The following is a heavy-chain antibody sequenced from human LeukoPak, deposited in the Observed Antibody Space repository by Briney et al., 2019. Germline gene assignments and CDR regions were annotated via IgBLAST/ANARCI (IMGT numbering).Heavy chain of an antibody. D-gene: IGHD2-2*01. Sequence: GGSLRLSCAASGFSFSSFSMNWVRQAPGKGLEWVAHILGTGQTVKYADSVKGRFTISRDNAKNSLYLQVNSLRPEDTAVYFCARARSTHSGFFHYYHMDVWGKGTSVTVSS. CDR2: ILGTGQTV. V-gene: IGHV3-48*04. CDR3: ARARSTHSGFFHYYHMDV. J-gene: IGHJ6*04. CDR1: GFSFSSFS.